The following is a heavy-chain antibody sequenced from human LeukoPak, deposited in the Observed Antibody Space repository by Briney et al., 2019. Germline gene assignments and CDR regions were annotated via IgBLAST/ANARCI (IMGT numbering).Heavy chain of an antibody. CDR1: GFTFSHYW. Sequence: GGSLRLSCAASGFTFSHYWMHWVRQAPGKGLEWVAVISYDGSNEYYADSVKGRFTISRDNSKNTLYLQMNSLSVEDTAVYYCARVGYYASGPFSYFDYWGQGTLVTVSS. D-gene: IGHD3-10*01. CDR3: ARVGYYASGPFSYFDY. J-gene: IGHJ4*02. V-gene: IGHV3-30-3*01. CDR2: ISYDGSNE.